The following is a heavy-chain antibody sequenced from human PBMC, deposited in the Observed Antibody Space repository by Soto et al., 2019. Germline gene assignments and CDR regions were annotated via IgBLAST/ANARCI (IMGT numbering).Heavy chain of an antibody. CDR1: GGSFSGYY. CDR2: INHSGST. CDR3: ARGLTYYDFWSGHAPVPYGMDV. D-gene: IGHD3-3*01. J-gene: IGHJ6*02. V-gene: IGHV4-34*01. Sequence: PSETLSLTCAVYGGSFSGYYWSWIRQPPGKGLEWIGEINHSGSTNYNPSLKSRVTISVDTSKNQFSLKLSSVTAADTAVYYCARGLTYYDFWSGHAPVPYGMDVWGQGTTVTVSS.